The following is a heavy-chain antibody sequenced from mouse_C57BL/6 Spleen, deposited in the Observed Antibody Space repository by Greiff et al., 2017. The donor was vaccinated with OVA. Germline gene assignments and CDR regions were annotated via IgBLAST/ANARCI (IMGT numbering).Heavy chain of an antibody. CDR2: IDPSDSYT. Sequence: QVQLQQPGAELVKPGASVKLSCKASGYTFTSYWMQWVKQRPGQGLEWIGEIDPSDSYTNYNQKFKGKATLTVDTSSSTAYMQLSSLTSEDSAVYYCARYTLESAMDYWGQGTSVTVSS. CDR1: GYTFTSYW. J-gene: IGHJ4*01. V-gene: IGHV1-50*01. D-gene: IGHD5-1-1*01. CDR3: ARYTLESAMDY.